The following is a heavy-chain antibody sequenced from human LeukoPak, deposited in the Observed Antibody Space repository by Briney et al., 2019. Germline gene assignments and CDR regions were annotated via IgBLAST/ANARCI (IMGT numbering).Heavy chain of an antibody. CDR3: AKDAGRTKVLYFDY. Sequence: GGSLRLSCAASGFTFSTYALTWVRQAPGKGLEWVSGISGSRGTTYYADSVKGRFTISRDNSKNTLYLQMNSLRAEDTDVYYCAKDAGRTKVLYFDYWGQGTLVTVSS. D-gene: IGHD6-13*01. CDR2: ISGSRGTT. CDR1: GFTFSTYA. J-gene: IGHJ4*02. V-gene: IGHV3-23*01.